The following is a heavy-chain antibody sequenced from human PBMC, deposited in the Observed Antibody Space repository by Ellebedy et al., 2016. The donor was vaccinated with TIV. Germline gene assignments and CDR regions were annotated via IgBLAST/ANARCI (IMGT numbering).Heavy chain of an antibody. CDR2: ISVYNGNT. D-gene: IGHD3-22*01. V-gene: IGHV1-18*01. Sequence: ASVKVSCKASGYTFTNFGISWVRQAPGQGLEWMGWISVYNGNTNYVQKLQGRVTMTTDTSTNTAYMELRNLTSDDTAVYYCARDSHFDSSGYRMDLDYWGQGTPVTVSS. J-gene: IGHJ4*02. CDR1: GYTFTNFG. CDR3: ARDSHFDSSGYRMDLDY.